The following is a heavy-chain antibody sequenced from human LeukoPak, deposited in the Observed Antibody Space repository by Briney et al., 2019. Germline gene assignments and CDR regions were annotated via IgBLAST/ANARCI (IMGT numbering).Heavy chain of an antibody. J-gene: IGHJ3*02. CDR1: GFTFSGYS. V-gene: IGHV3-48*04. CDR3: ARVTGWADAFDI. CDR2: ISSGSSNK. Sequence: TGGSLRLSCAASGFTFSGYSMNWVRQTPEKGLEWVSYISSGSSNKYYADSVKGRFTISRDNAKNSLYLQMNSLRAEDTAVYYCARVTGWADAFDIWGQGTMVTVSS. D-gene: IGHD3-9*01.